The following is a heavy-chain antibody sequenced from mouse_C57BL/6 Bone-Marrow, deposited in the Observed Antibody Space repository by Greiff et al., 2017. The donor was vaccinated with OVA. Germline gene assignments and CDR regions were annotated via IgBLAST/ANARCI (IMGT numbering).Heavy chain of an antibody. V-gene: IGHV2-6-1*01. CDR2: IWSDGST. CDR1: GFSLTGYG. CDR3: ARHGTFGVLLYYAMDD. D-gene: IGHD5-1*01. Sequence: VMLVESGPGLVAPSQSLSITCTVSGFSLTGYGVHWVRQPPGKGLEWLVVIWSDGSTTYNSALKSRLSIGKDNSKSQVFLKMNSLQTDDTAMYYCARHGTFGVLLYYAMDDWGQGTSVTVSS. J-gene: IGHJ4*01.